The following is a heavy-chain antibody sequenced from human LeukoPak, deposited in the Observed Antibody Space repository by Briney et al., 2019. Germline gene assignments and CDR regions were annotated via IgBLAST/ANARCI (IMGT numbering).Heavy chain of an antibody. CDR3: ARGEYYGSGSYYKFFDY. Sequence: GASVKVSCKASGYTFTSYGISWVRQAPGQGLEWMGWISAYNGNTNYAQKLQGRVTVTTDTSTSTAYMELRSLRSDDTAVYYCARGEYYGSGSYYKFFDYWGQGTLVTVSS. CDR1: GYTFTSYG. J-gene: IGHJ4*02. V-gene: IGHV1-18*01. D-gene: IGHD3-10*01. CDR2: ISAYNGNT.